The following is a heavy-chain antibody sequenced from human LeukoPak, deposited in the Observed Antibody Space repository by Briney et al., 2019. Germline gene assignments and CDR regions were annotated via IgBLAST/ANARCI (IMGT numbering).Heavy chain of an antibody. D-gene: IGHD5-18*01. CDR3: ARGSGYNYGFPDY. CDR1: GFTVNNNY. CDR2: TYSGDIT. Sequence: GGSLRLSCAASGFTVNNNYMSWVRQAPGKGLEWVSVTYSGDITYYADSVKGRFTISRDNSKNTLYLQMNSLRAEDTAVYYCARGSGYNYGFPDYWGQGTLVTVSS. J-gene: IGHJ4*02. V-gene: IGHV3-53*01.